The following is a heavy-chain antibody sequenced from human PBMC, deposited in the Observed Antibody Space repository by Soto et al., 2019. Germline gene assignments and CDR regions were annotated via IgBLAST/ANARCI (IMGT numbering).Heavy chain of an antibody. V-gene: IGHV4-61*01. CDR3: ARATYGDYPFYYYYGMDV. D-gene: IGHD4-17*01. CDR2: IYYSGST. Sequence: PSETLSLTCTVSGGSVSSGSYYWSWIRQPPGKGLEWIGYIYYSGSTNYNPSLKSRVTISVDTSKNQFSLKLSSVTAADTAVYYCARATYGDYPFYYYYGMDVWGQGTTVTVSS. CDR1: GGSVSSGSYY. J-gene: IGHJ6*02.